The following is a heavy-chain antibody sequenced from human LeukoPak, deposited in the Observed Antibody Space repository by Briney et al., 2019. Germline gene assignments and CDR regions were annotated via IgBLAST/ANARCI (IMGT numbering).Heavy chain of an antibody. CDR3: AKPSGGYNYGYFDY. CDR1: GFTFSSYG. J-gene: IGHJ4*02. D-gene: IGHD5-24*01. V-gene: IGHV3-9*01. CDR2: INWNSDSI. Sequence: PGGSLRLSCAASGFTFSSYGMNWVRQVPGKGLEWVSGINWNSDSIGYADSVKGRFAISRDNAKNSLYLQMNSLRAEDTALYYCAKPSGGYNYGYFDYWGQGTLVTASS.